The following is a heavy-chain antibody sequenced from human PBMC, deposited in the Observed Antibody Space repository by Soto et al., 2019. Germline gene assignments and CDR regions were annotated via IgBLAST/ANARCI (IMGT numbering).Heavy chain of an antibody. D-gene: IGHD3-22*01. CDR3: ARVSIYYDSTGALDY. CDR1: GYTFTGYF. J-gene: IGHJ4*02. Sequence: ASVKVSCKASGYTFTGYFMHWVRQSPGQGLEWMGWINPNSGDTNYAQKFQGRVTMTRDTSINTASMDLSRLSSDDTAVYFCARVSIYYDSTGALDYWGQGTLVTVSS. V-gene: IGHV1-2*02. CDR2: INPNSGDT.